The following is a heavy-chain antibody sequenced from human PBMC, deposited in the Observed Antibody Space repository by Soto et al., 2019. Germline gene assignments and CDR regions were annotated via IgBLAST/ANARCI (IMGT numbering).Heavy chain of an antibody. J-gene: IGHJ3*02. CDR2: ISAYNGNT. Sequence: QVQLVQSGAEVKKPGASVKVSCKASGYTFTSYGISWVRQAPGQGLEWMGWISAYNGNTNYAQKLQGRVTMTTDTSTSTAYMELRSLRSDDTAVYYCARAKITMMVVVIKEHAFDIWGQGTMVTVSS. D-gene: IGHD3-22*01. V-gene: IGHV1-18*01. CDR3: ARAKITMMVVVIKEHAFDI. CDR1: GYTFTSYG.